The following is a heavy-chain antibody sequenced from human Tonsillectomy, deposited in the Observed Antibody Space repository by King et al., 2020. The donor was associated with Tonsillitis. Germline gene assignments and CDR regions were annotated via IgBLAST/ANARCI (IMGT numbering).Heavy chain of an antibody. CDR1: GFTFSTYA. Sequence: VQLVESGGGLVQPGGSLRLSCAASGFTFSTYAMSWVRQAPGKGLEWVSDISESGDNTFYTDSVKGRFTISRDNSKNTLYLLMSTLRAEDTAVYYCAKVMDPPMVKYFEYWGQGSLVTVSS. V-gene: IGHV3-23*04. D-gene: IGHD5-18*01. CDR3: AKVMDPPMVKYFEY. CDR2: ISESGDNT. J-gene: IGHJ4*02.